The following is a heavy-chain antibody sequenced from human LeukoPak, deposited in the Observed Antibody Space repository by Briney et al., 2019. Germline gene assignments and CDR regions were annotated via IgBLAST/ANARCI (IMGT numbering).Heavy chain of an antibody. CDR1: GFTFSSYS. V-gene: IGHV3-21*01. CDR3: ARDCGGDCPDAFDI. D-gene: IGHD2-21*02. Sequence: GGSLRLSCAASGFTFSSYSMNWVRQAPGKGLEWVSSISSSSSYIYYADSVKGRFTISRDNAKNSLYLQMNSLRAEDTAVYYCARDCGGDCPDAFDIWGQGTMVTVSS. CDR2: ISSSSSYI. J-gene: IGHJ3*02.